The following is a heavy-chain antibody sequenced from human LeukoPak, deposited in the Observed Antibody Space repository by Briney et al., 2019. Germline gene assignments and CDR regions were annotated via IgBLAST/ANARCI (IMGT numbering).Heavy chain of an antibody. CDR2: INPSGGST. D-gene: IGHD3-22*01. Sequence: ASVKVSCKASGGTFSSYAISWVRQAPGQGLEWMGIINPSGGSTSYAQKFQGRVTMTRDTSTSTVYMELSSLRSEDTAVYYCARGGYYDSTTPAVSYYYYYGMDVWGQGTTVTVS. J-gene: IGHJ6*02. CDR1: GGTFSSYA. V-gene: IGHV1-46*01. CDR3: ARGGYYDSTTPAVSYYYYYGMDV.